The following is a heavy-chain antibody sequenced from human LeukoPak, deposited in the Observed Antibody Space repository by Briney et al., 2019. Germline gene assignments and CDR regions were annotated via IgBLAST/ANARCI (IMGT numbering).Heavy chain of an antibody. D-gene: IGHD1-26*01. J-gene: IGHJ4*02. CDR1: GDSISNYY. Sequence: SETLSLTCTVSGDSISNYYGSWIRQPAGKGLEWIGRIYTSGSTIYNPSLKSRVTISVDTSKNQFSLKLSSVTAADTAVYYCARRSTGIVGAEFDNWGQGTLVTVSS. V-gene: IGHV4-4*07. CDR3: ARRSTGIVGAEFDN. CDR2: IYTSGST.